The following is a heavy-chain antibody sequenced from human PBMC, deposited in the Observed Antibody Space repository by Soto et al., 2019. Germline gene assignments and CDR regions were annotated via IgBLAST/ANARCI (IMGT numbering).Heavy chain of an antibody. D-gene: IGHD3-3*01. CDR3: AKESRLEWLLGYYYGMDV. CDR1: GFTFSSYA. CDR2: ISGSGGST. J-gene: IGHJ6*02. Sequence: VGSLRLSCAASGFTFSSYAMSWVRQAPGKGLEWVSAISGSGGSTYYADSVKGRFTISRDNSKNTLYLQMNSLRAEDTAVYYCAKESRLEWLLGYYYGMDVCGQRTTVTVSS. V-gene: IGHV3-23*01.